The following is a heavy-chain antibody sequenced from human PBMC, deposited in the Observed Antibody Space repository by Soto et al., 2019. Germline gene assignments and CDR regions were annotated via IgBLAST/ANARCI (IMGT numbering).Heavy chain of an antibody. CDR2: INAGNGNT. Sequence: QVQLVQSGAEEKKPGASVKVSCKASGYTFTSYAMHWVRQAPGQRLEWMGSINAGNGNTKYSQKFQGRVTITRDTSASTAYMELSSLRSEDTAVYYCARDPSYYGMDVWGQGTTVTVSS. V-gene: IGHV1-3*05. J-gene: IGHJ6*02. CDR3: ARDPSYYGMDV. CDR1: GYTFTSYA.